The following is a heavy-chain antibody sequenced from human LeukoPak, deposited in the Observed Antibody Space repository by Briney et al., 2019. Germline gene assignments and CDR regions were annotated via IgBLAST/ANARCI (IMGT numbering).Heavy chain of an antibody. CDR2: IWFDESQE. D-gene: IGHD6-6*01. CDR3: ARDLAAARLDF. J-gene: IGHJ4*02. Sequence: GGSLRLSCAASGYTFTKHGMHSVRQAPGKGLGWVANIWFDESQEYYADTVKGRFTISRDVSKNTLYLQMNSLRVEDTAVYYCARDLAAARLDFRGQGTLVTVSS. CDR1: GYTFTKHG. V-gene: IGHV3-33*01.